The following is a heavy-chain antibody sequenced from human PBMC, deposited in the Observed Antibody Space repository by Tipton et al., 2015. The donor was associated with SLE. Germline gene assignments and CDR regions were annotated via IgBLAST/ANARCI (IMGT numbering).Heavy chain of an antibody. J-gene: IGHJ4*02. D-gene: IGHD2-15*01. CDR1: GGSFSGYY. Sequence: TLSLTCAVYGGSFSGYYWSWIRQPPGKGLEWIGEINHSGSTNYNLSLKSRVTISVDTSKDQFSLKLSSVTAADTAVYYCARGTDIVVVNYWSQGTLVTVSS. V-gene: IGHV4-34*01. CDR3: ARGTDIVVVNY. CDR2: INHSGST.